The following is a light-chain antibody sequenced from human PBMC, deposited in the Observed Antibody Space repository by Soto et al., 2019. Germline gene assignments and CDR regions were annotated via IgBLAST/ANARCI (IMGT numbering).Light chain of an antibody. CDR1: QSLLSSSNNNNY. V-gene: IGKV4-1*01. J-gene: IGKJ4*01. CDR2: WAS. CDR3: QQDYGSPIT. Sequence: DIVMTQSPDSLAVSMGERATINCKSSQSLLSSSNNNNYLAWYQQRPGQPPKLLFYWASARESGVPDRFSASGSVADFTLTISSLRAEDVAVYYCQQDYGSPITFGGGTKVEIK.